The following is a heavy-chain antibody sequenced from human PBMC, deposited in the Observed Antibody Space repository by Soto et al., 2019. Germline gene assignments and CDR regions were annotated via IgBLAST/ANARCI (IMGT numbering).Heavy chain of an antibody. D-gene: IGHD3-3*01. CDR3: ASYHYYDFWIGSRHYMDV. CDR1: GGSLSGYF. Sequence: QVHLEQWGAGLLKPSETLSLTCAAYGGSLSGYFWSWVRQPPGKGLEWIGEINHSGSTNYNPSLKSRVTISADTSKHQFSLRLSSVTAADSAIYYCASYHYYDFWIGSRHYMDVWGKGTTVSVSS. J-gene: IGHJ6*03. CDR2: INHSGST. V-gene: IGHV4-34*01.